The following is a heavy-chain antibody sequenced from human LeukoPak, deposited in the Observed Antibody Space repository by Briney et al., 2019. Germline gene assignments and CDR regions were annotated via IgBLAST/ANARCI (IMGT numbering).Heavy chain of an antibody. D-gene: IGHD3-10*01. Sequence: PGGSLRLSCAASGFTFSSYAMSWVRQAPGKGLEWVSAISGSGGSTYYADSVKGRFTISRDNSKNTLYLQMNSLRAEDTAIYYCAKGPLHRSMARGVFDLWGRGTLVTVSS. J-gene: IGHJ2*01. CDR3: AKGPLHRSMARGVFDL. CDR2: ISGSGGST. V-gene: IGHV3-23*01. CDR1: GFTFSSYA.